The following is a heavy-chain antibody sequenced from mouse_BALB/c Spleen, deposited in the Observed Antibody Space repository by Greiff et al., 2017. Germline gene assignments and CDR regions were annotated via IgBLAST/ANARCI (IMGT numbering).Heavy chain of an antibody. D-gene: IGHD2-14*01. CDR2: ISSGGSYT. V-gene: IGHV5-6*02. CDR3: ARQGTTWFAY. J-gene: IGHJ3*01. Sequence: DVMLVESGGDLVKPGGSLKLSCAASGFTFSSYGMSWVRQTPDKRLEWVATISSGGSYTYYPDSVKGRFTISRDNAKNTLYLQMSSLKSEDTAMYYCARQGTTWFAYWGQGTLVTVSA. CDR1: GFTFSSYG.